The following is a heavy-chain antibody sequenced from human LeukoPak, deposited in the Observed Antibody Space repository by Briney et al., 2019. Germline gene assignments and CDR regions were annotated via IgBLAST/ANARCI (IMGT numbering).Heavy chain of an antibody. J-gene: IGHJ4*02. Sequence: GRSLRLSGAASGFTFSSYAMHWVRQGPGKGLECVAVISYDGSNKYYADSVKGRFTISRDNSKNTLYLQMNSLRAEDTAVYYCAKEILAGPWGGLLFYWGQGTLVTVSS. CDR3: AKEILAGPWGGLLFY. CDR1: GFTFSSYA. V-gene: IGHV3-30*04. D-gene: IGHD3-16*01. CDR2: ISYDGSNK.